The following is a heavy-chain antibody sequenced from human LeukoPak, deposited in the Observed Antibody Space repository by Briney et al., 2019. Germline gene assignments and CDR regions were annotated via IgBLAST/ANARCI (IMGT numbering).Heavy chain of an antibody. CDR1: GGSISSYY. CDR2: IYYSGST. V-gene: IGHV4-59*01. Sequence: PSETLSLTCTVSGGSISSYYWSWIRQPPGKGLEWIGYIYYSGSTNYNPSLKSRVTISVDTSKNQFSLKLSSVTAADTAVYYSARVLAVAGLYYFDYWGQGTLVTVSS. J-gene: IGHJ4*02. D-gene: IGHD6-19*01. CDR3: ARVLAVAGLYYFDY.